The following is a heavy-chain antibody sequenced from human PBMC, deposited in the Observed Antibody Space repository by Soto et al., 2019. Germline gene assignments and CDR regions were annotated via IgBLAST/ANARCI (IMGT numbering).Heavy chain of an antibody. CDR3: AKWSYYNFWSGYSWRADFDY. D-gene: IGHD3-3*01. CDR1: GFTFSSYA. Sequence: EVQLLESGGGLVQPGGSLRLSCAASGFTFSSYAVNWVRQAAGKGLEWVSGISGDGGSTYYADSVKGRFTISRDNSKNTLYLQMNSLRADDTAVYYCAKWSYYNFWSGYSWRADFDYWGQGTRVTVSS. J-gene: IGHJ4*02. CDR2: ISGDGGST. V-gene: IGHV3-23*01.